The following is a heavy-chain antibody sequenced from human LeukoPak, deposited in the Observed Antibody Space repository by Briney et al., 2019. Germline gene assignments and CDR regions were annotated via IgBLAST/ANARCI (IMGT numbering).Heavy chain of an antibody. V-gene: IGHV1-8*01. CDR1: GYTFTSYD. CDR2: MNPNSGNT. Sequence: GASVKVSCKASGYTFTSYDINWVRQATGQGPEWMGWMNPNSGNTGYAQKLQGRVTMTTDTSMSTAYMELRSLRSDDTAVYYCARVKKGAAAGRGYFDYWGQGTLVTVSS. J-gene: IGHJ4*02. CDR3: ARVKKGAAAGRGYFDY. D-gene: IGHD6-13*01.